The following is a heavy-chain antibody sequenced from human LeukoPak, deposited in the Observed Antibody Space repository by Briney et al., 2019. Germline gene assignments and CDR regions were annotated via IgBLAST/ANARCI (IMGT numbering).Heavy chain of an antibody. CDR3: ARGSVPATGFDY. CDR1: GGSINNYY. Sequence: SETLSLTCTVSGGSINNYYWSWVRQPPGAGLEWLAYIYYTGSTNHNPSLKTRLTISVDTSKNQFSLRLNSVTAADTAVYYCARGSVPATGFDYWGQGTLVTVSS. D-gene: IGHD2-2*01. V-gene: IGHV4-59*12. J-gene: IGHJ4*02. CDR2: IYYTGST.